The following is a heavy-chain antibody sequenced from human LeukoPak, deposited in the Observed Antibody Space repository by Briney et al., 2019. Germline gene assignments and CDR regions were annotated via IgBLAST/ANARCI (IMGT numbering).Heavy chain of an antibody. CDR1: GFTFSSHW. CDR3: ARIRGIAAAGDY. CDR2: IKQDGSEK. V-gene: IGHV3-7*04. J-gene: IGHJ4*02. D-gene: IGHD6-13*01. Sequence: GGSLRLSCAASGFTFSSHWMSWVRQAPGKGLEWVANIKQDGSEKYYVDSVKGRFTISRDNAKNSLYLQMNSLTAEDTAVYYCARIRGIAAAGDYWGQGTLVTVSS.